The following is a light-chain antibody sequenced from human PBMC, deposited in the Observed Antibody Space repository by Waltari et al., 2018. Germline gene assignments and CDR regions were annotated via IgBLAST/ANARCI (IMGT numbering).Light chain of an antibody. CDR2: EDS. CDR3: YSTDSSDTHRV. CDR1: ALPKKY. J-gene: IGLJ3*02. V-gene: IGLV3-10*01. Sequence: SYELTQPPSVSVSPGQAARITCSGDALPKKYAYWYQQKSCQAPVLGINEDSKRPSGIPERFSGSSSGTTATLTLSGAQVEDEGDYYCYSTDSSDTHRVFGGGTKLTVL.